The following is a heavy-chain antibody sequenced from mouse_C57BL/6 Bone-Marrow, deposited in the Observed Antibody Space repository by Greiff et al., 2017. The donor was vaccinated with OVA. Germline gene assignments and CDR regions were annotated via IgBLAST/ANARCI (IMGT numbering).Heavy chain of an antibody. CDR1: GYTFTSYG. Sequence: QVQLKESGAELARPGASVKLSCKASGYTFTSYGITWVKQRTGQGLEWIGEIYPRSGNTYYNEKFKGKATLTADKSSSTAYMELRSLTSEDAAVYVCARYRGSTMATTCAMDYWGQGTSVTVSA. D-gene: IGHD2-2*01. V-gene: IGHV1-81*01. CDR3: ARYRGSTMATTCAMDY. J-gene: IGHJ4*01. CDR2: IYPRSGNT.